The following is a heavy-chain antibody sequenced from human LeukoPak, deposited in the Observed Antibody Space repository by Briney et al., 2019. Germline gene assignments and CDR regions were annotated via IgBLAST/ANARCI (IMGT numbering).Heavy chain of an antibody. CDR1: GFTLSSYA. V-gene: IGHV3-23*01. D-gene: IGHD2-2*01. J-gene: IGHJ4*02. CDR2: ISGSGGDT. Sequence: GGSLRLSCAASGFTLSSYAMSWVRQAPGKGLEWVSVISGSGGDTYYADSVKGRFTISRDNSKNTLYLQMNSLRAEDTAVYYCAKKHCSSTSCYGQSFDYWGQGTLVTVSS. CDR3: AKKHCSSTSCYGQSFDY.